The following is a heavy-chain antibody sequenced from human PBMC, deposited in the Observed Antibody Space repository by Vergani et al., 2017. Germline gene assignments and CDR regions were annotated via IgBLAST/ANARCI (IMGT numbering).Heavy chain of an antibody. CDR3: ARATDSSGYYYLEVDAFDI. Sequence: QVQLQESGPGLVKPSGTLSLTCAVSGGSISSSNWWSWVRQPPGKGLEWIGEIYHSGSTNYNPSLKSRVTISVDKSKNQFSLKLSSVTAADTAVYYCARATDSSGYYYLEVDAFDIWGQGTMVTVSS. J-gene: IGHJ3*02. V-gene: IGHV4-4*02. D-gene: IGHD3-22*01. CDR2: IYHSGST. CDR1: GGSISSSNW.